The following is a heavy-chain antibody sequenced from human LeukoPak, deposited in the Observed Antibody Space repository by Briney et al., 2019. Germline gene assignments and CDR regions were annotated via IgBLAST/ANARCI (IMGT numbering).Heavy chain of an antibody. V-gene: IGHV1-69*04. J-gene: IGHJ6*02. D-gene: IGHD2-2*01. CDR1: GGTFSSYA. CDR2: IIPILGTA. Sequence: GASVKVSCKASGGTFSSYAISWVRQAPGQGLEWMGRIIPILGTANYAQKFQGRVTITADKSTSTAYMELSSLRSEDTAVYYCASRSSRYCSSTSCYYYYYYGMDVWGQGTTVTVSS. CDR3: ASRSSRYCSSTSCYYYYYYGMDV.